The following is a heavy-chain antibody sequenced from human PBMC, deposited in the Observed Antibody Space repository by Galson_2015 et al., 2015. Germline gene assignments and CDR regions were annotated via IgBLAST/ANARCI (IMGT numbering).Heavy chain of an antibody. V-gene: IGHV1-69*13. CDR1: GGTFSSYA. CDR3: ARDSGYCSGGSCYSYYYYMDV. Sequence: SVKVSCKASGGTFSSYAISWVRQAPGQGLEWMGGIIPIFGTANYAQKFQGRVTITADESTSTAYMELSSLRSEDTAVYYCARDSGYCSGGSCYSYYYYMDVWGKGTTVTVSS. CDR2: IIPIFGTA. D-gene: IGHD2-15*01. J-gene: IGHJ6*03.